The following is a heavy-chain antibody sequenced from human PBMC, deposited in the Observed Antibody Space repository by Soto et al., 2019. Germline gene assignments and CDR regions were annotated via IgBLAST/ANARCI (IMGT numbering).Heavy chain of an antibody. Sequence: GGSLRLSCAASGFTFDDYAMHWVRQAPGKGLEWVSGISWNSGSIGYADSVKGRFTISRDNAKNSLYLQMNSLRAEDTALYYCAKGYCSSTSCPLAYWGQGTLVTVSS. J-gene: IGHJ4*02. CDR1: GFTFDDYA. CDR3: AKGYCSSTSCPLAY. CDR2: ISWNSGSI. V-gene: IGHV3-9*01. D-gene: IGHD2-2*01.